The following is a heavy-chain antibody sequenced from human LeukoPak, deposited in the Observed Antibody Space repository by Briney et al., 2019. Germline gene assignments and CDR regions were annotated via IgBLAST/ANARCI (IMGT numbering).Heavy chain of an antibody. D-gene: IGHD1-26*01. Sequence: SETLSLTCSVSGDSIGSYFWSWIRQPPGKGLEWIAYVHYREKTNYNPSLKSRVTISLDTSKNQISLKLSSVTAADTAVYYCARDRRRELLHAFDIWGQGAVVSVSS. V-gene: IGHV4-59*01. CDR3: ARDRRRELLHAFDI. J-gene: IGHJ3*02. CDR2: VHYREKT. CDR1: GDSIGSYF.